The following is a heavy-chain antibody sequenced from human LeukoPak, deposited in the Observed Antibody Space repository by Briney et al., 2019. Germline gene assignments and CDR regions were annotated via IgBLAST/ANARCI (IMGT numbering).Heavy chain of an antibody. D-gene: IGHD6-6*01. CDR3: AREHSSSSIAFDI. J-gene: IGHJ3*02. Sequence: ASVKVSCKASGGTFTSYAISWVRQAPGQGLEWMGGIIPILGTANYAQTFQGRVTITTDESTSTAYMELSSLRSEDTAVYYCAREHSSSSIAFDIWGQGTMVTVSS. CDR1: GGTFTSYA. V-gene: IGHV1-69*05. CDR2: IIPILGTA.